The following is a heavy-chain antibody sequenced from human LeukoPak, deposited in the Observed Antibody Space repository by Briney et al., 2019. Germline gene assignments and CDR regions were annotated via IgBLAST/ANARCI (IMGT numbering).Heavy chain of an antibody. Sequence: GASVKVSCKASGYTFTGYYMHWVRQAPGKGLEWMGGFDPEDGETIYAQKFQGRVTMTRDTSISTAYMELSRLRSDDTAVYYCARDGKYQLPHAFDIWGQGTMVTVSS. CDR3: ARDGKYQLPHAFDI. D-gene: IGHD2-2*01. V-gene: IGHV1-2*02. CDR2: FDPEDGET. CDR1: GYTFTGYY. J-gene: IGHJ3*02.